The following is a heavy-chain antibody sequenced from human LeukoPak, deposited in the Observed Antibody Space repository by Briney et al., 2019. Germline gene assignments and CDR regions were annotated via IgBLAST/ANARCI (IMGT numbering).Heavy chain of an antibody. CDR1: GFTFDDYG. Sequence: GGSLRLSCAASGFTFDDYGMSWVRQAPGKGLEWVSGINRNGGSTGYADSVKGRFTISRDNAKNSLYLQMNSLRAEDTAVYYCARDMGSLGFDYWGQGTLVTVSS. V-gene: IGHV3-20*04. J-gene: IGHJ4*02. D-gene: IGHD3-10*01. CDR2: INRNGGST. CDR3: ARDMGSLGFDY.